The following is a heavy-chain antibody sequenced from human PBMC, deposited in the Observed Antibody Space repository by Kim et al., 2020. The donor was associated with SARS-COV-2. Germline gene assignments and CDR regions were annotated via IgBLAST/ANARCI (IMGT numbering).Heavy chain of an antibody. J-gene: IGHJ6*02. CDR2: IIPIFGTA. CDR3: AREGPRITMVQGVIYYYYYGMDV. V-gene: IGHV1-69*13. CDR1: GGTFSSYA. D-gene: IGHD3-10*01. Sequence: SVKVSCKASGGTFSSYAISWVRQAPGQGLEWMGGIIPIFGTANYAQKFQGRVTITADESTSTAYMELSSLRSEDTAVYYCAREGPRITMVQGVIYYYYYGMDVWGRGTTVTVSS.